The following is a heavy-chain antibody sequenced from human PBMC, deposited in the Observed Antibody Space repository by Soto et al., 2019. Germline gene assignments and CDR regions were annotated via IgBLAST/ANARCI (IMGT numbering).Heavy chain of an antibody. Sequence: ASVKVSCKASGGTLSDFTINLVRQAPGHRLEWMGGFDSEDGETIYAQKFQGRVTMTEDTSTDTAYMELSSLRSEDTAVYYCATDSSYDFWSGYQFDYWGQGTLVTVSS. CDR1: GGTLSDFT. CDR3: ATDSSYDFWSGYQFDY. J-gene: IGHJ4*02. V-gene: IGHV1-24*01. CDR2: FDSEDGET. D-gene: IGHD3-3*01.